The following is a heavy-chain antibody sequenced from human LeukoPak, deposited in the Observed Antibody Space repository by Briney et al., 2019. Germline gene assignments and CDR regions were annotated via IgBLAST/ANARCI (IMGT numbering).Heavy chain of an antibody. CDR3: AKHQRSSLVTTYFDS. CDR1: GFAFSTLA. CDR2: INSRGDDT. D-gene: IGHD2-21*02. Sequence: GGSLRLSCAASGFAFSTLAMSWVRQAPGKGLEWVSSINSRGDDTDCADSVKDRFTISRDNSKNTLYLQLNSLRLSDTAIFYCAKHQRSSLVTTYFDSWGQGILVAVSS. J-gene: IGHJ4*02. V-gene: IGHV3-23*01.